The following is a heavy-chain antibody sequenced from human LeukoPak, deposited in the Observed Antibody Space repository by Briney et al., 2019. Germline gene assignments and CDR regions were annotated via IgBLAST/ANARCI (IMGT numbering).Heavy chain of an antibody. CDR1: GGSISSYY. CDR3: ARVARTYSTRYFDY. Sequence: SETLSLTCTVSGGSISSYYWSWIRQPPGKGLEWIGYIYYSGSTNYNPSLKSRVTISVDTSKNQFSLKLRFVTAADTALYYCARVARTYSTRYFDYWGQGTLVTVSS. D-gene: IGHD4-11*01. V-gene: IGHV4-59*01. J-gene: IGHJ4*02. CDR2: IYYSGST.